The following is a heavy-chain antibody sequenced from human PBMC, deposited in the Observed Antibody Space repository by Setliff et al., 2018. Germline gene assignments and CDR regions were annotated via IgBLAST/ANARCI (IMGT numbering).Heavy chain of an antibody. CDR3: ARLGPITTHTTYDY. CDR2: IRYDGSNK. Sequence: PGGSLRLSCAASGFTFSSYGMHWVRQAPGKGLEWVAFIRYDGSNKYYADSVKGRFTISRDNSKNTLYLQMNSLRAEDTAVYYCARLGPITTHTTYDYWGQGTLVTVSS. J-gene: IGHJ4*02. D-gene: IGHD3-16*01. CDR1: GFTFSSYG. V-gene: IGHV3-30*02.